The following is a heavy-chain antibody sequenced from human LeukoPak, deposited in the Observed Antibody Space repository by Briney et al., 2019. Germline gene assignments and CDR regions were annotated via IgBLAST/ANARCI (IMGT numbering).Heavy chain of an antibody. CDR1: GFTFSAYT. D-gene: IGHD2-8*01. J-gene: IGHJ5*02. Sequence: GGSLRLSCAASGFTFSAYTMNWVRQAPGKGLEWVSCISSDSSDMFYGDSVRGRFTISRDNAKNLLYLQMNSLRVEETAVYYCARDLNGIDPWGQGTMVTVSS. CDR3: ARDLNGIDP. CDR2: ISSDSSDM. V-gene: IGHV3-21*01.